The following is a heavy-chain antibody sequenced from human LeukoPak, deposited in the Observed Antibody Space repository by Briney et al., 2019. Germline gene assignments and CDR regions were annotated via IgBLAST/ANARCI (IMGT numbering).Heavy chain of an antibody. CDR3: AKPVQGYCTSTSCPPFDY. J-gene: IGHJ4*02. CDR1: GFTFSSYG. D-gene: IGHD2-2*01. V-gene: IGHV3-23*01. CDR2: ISGSGGST. Sequence: PGGSLRLSCAASGFTFSSYGMSWVRQAPGEGLEWVSAISGSGGSTYYADSVKGRFTISRDNSKNTLSLQMNSLRAEDTAVYYCAKPVQGYCTSTSCPPFDYWGQGTLVTVSS.